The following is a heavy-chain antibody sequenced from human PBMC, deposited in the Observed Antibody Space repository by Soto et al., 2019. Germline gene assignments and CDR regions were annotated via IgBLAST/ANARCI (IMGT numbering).Heavy chain of an antibody. J-gene: IGHJ4*02. Sequence: ASVKVSCKASGYTFTSYAMHWVRQAPGQRLEWMRWINAGNGNTKYSQKFQGRFTIVVDTSTSTAYMELNSLRYEDTAVYYCARDKGYCSDTSCPDFDYWGQGTLVTVSS. CDR2: INAGNGNT. D-gene: IGHD2-15*01. V-gene: IGHV1-3*01. CDR1: GYTFTSYA. CDR3: ARDKGYCSDTSCPDFDY.